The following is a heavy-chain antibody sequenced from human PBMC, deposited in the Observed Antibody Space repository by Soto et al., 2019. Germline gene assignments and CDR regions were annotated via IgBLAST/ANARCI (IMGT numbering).Heavy chain of an antibody. D-gene: IGHD2-15*01. J-gene: IGHJ6*02. Sequence: LSLTCTVSGGSISSGGYYWSWIRQHPGKGLEWIGYIYYSGATYYNPSLKGRVTISVDTSKNQFSLKLSSVTAADTAVYYCARGGLGYCGGGSCYSAELSRYYYGMDVWGQGTTVTSP. CDR3: ARGGLGYCGGGSCYSAELSRYYYGMDV. CDR1: GGSISSGGYY. CDR2: IYYSGAT. V-gene: IGHV4-31*03.